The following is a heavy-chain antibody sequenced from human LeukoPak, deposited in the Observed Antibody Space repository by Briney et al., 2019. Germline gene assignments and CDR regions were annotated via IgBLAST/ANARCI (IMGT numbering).Heavy chain of an antibody. D-gene: IGHD5-18*01. V-gene: IGHV1-8*01. Sequence: ASVKVSCKASGYTFTSYDINWVRQATGQGLEWMGWMNPNSGNTGYAQKFQGRVTMTRNTSISTAYMELSSLRSEDTAVYYCARRYSWYYYYYMDVWGKGTTVTVSS. J-gene: IGHJ6*03. CDR3: ARRYSWYYYYYMDV. CDR2: MNPNSGNT. CDR1: GYTFTSYD.